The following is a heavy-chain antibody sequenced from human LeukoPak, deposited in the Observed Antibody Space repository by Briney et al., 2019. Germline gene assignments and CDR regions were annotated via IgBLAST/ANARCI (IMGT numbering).Heavy chain of an antibody. CDR3: ASRGYRDYEFFFDY. CDR2: INPNSGGT. D-gene: IGHD5-12*01. Sequence: ASVKVSCKASGYTFTRYYTHWVRQAPGQGLEWMGWINPNSGGTNYAQKFQGRVTMTRDTSISTAYMELSRLRSDDTAVYYCASRGYRDYEFFFDYWGQGTLVTVSS. CDR1: GYTFTRYY. J-gene: IGHJ4*02. V-gene: IGHV1-2*02.